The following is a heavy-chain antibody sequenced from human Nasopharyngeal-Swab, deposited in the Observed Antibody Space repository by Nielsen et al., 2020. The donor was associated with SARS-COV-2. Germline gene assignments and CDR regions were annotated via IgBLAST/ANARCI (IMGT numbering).Heavy chain of an antibody. D-gene: IGHD3-22*01. J-gene: IGHJ4*02. CDR2: IYCSGST. CDR3: ARQDYYDRGFDY. V-gene: IGHV4-39*01. Sequence: WIRQPPGKGLEWIGSIYCSGSTYYNPSLKSRVTISVDTSKNQFSLKLSSVTAADTAVYYCARQDYYDRGFDYWGQGTLVTVSS.